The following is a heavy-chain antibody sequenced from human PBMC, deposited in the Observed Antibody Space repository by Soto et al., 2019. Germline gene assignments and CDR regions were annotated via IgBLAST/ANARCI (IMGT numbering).Heavy chain of an antibody. CDR2: IYYSGST. Sequence: QVQLQESGPGLVKPSETLSLNCTVSGGSISNYYWSWIRQPPGKGLESIGYIYYSGSTNYNPSLQSRVTISVDTSKNQFSLKLSSVTAADTAVYYCARHSGGYYYYGMDVWGQGTTVIVSS. D-gene: IGHD2-15*01. CDR1: GGSISNYY. CDR3: ARHSGGYYYYGMDV. J-gene: IGHJ6*02. V-gene: IGHV4-59*08.